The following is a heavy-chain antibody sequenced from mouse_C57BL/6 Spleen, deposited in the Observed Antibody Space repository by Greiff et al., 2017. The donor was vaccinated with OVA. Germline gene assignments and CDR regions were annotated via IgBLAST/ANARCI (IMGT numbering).Heavy chain of an antibody. D-gene: IGHD1-1*01. CDR2: IDPSDSET. Sequence: QVQLQQPGAELVRPGSSVKLSCKASGYTFTSYWMHWVKQRPIQGLEWIGNIDPSDSETHYNQKFKDKATLTVAKSSSTAYMQLSSLTSEDSAVYDCARRTVVAPYYFDYWGQGTTLTVSS. V-gene: IGHV1-52*01. J-gene: IGHJ2*01. CDR3: ARRTVVAPYYFDY. CDR1: GYTFTSYW.